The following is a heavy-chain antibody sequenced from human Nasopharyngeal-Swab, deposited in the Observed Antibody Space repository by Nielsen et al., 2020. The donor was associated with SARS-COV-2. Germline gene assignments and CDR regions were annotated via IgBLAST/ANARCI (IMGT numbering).Heavy chain of an antibody. J-gene: IGHJ6*02. Sequence: GESLKISCAASGFTFSSYGMHWVRPAPGKGLEWVAVISYDGSNKYYADSVKGRFTISRDNSKNTLYLQMNSLRAEDTAVYYCARDLRFLEWLLRSGGMDVWGQGTTVTVSS. V-gene: IGHV3-30*03. CDR3: ARDLRFLEWLLRSGGMDV. CDR1: GFTFSSYG. D-gene: IGHD3-3*01. CDR2: ISYDGSNK.